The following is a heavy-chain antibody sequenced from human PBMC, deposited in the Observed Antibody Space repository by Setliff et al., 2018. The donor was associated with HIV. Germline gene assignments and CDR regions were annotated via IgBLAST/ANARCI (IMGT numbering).Heavy chain of an antibody. CDR1: GGSISSGGYY. Sequence: SETLSLTCTVSGGSISSGGYYWSWIRQHPGKGLEWIEHIYTSGSSNYNPSLKSRVTISGDTSRRQFSLKMSSVTAADTAVYYCARGEPVDILTGYFDYWGQGTLVTVSS. CDR3: ARGEPVDILTGYFDY. CDR2: IYTSGSS. V-gene: IGHV4-61*09. J-gene: IGHJ4*02. D-gene: IGHD3-9*01.